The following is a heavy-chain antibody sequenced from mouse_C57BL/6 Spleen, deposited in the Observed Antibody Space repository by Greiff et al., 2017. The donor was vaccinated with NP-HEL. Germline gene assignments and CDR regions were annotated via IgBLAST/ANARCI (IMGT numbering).Heavy chain of an antibody. Sequence: EVQLQQSGPELVKPGASVKISCKASGYTFTDYYMNWVKQSHGKSLEWIGDINPNNGGTSYNQKFKGKATLTVDKSSSTAYMELRSLTSEDSAVYYCARYYSNGWFAYWGQGTLVTVSA. D-gene: IGHD2-5*01. CDR1: GYTFTDYY. V-gene: IGHV1-26*01. CDR2: INPNNGGT. CDR3: ARYYSNGWFAY. J-gene: IGHJ3*01.